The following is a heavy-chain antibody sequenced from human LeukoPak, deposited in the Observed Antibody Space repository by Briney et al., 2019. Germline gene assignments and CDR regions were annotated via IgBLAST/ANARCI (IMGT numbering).Heavy chain of an antibody. V-gene: IGHV3-7*01. CDR1: GFTFSSYW. CDR3: ARGSNSGSYTGDY. CDR2: IKQDGSEK. Sequence: GGSLRLSCAASGFTFSSYWMSWVRQAPWKGLEWVANIKQDGSEKYYVDSVKGRFTISRDNAKNSLYLQMNSLRAEDTAVYYCARGSNSGSYTGDYWGQGTLVTVSS. D-gene: IGHD1-26*01. J-gene: IGHJ4*02.